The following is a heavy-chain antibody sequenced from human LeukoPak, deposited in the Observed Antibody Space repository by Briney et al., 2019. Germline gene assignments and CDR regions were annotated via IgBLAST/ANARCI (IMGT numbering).Heavy chain of an antibody. CDR2: ISGSGGST. Sequence: GGSLRLSCAASGFTFSSYAMSWVRQAPGKGLEWVSAISGSGGSTYYADSVKGRFTISRDNSKNTLYLQMNSLRAEDTAVYYCAKDRNTIFGVVTFFDYWGQGTLVTVSS. J-gene: IGHJ4*02. CDR1: GFTFSSYA. V-gene: IGHV3-23*01. D-gene: IGHD3-3*01. CDR3: AKDRNTIFGVVTFFDY.